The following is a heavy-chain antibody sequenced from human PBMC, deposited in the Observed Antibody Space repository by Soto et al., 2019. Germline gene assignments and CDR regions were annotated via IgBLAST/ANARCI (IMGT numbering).Heavy chain of an antibody. CDR1: GGSFNSFH. D-gene: IGHD3-3*01. Sequence: QVQLVQSGAEVKRPGSSVKVSCKSSGGSFNSFHFNWVRQAPGQGLEWMGRIIPMLDRTQYAQMFQGRVTITENKSTSTAYMEMSGLESEYTARYYCGRGTVTLFGVVTPPDYWGQGTLVTVSS. J-gene: IGHJ4*02. CDR2: IIPMLDRT. V-gene: IGHV1-69*08. CDR3: GRGTVTLFGVVTPPDY.